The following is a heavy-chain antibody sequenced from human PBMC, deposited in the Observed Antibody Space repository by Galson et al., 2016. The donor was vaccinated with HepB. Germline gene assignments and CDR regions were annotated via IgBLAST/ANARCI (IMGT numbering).Heavy chain of an antibody. Sequence: SLRLSCAASGFTFSKYALSWVRQAPGKGLEWISAIHLAGRDIYYSDSVRGRFTISIDDSNNMLYLQMNNLRDEDTAVYYCTKHEVRTHDYWGQGTLVTVSS. V-gene: IGHV3-23*01. CDR3: TKHEVRTHDY. D-gene: IGHD3-22*01. CDR1: GFTFSKYA. J-gene: IGHJ4*02. CDR2: IHLAGRDI.